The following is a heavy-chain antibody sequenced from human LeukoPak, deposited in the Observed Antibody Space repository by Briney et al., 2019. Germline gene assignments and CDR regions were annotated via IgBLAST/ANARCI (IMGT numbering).Heavy chain of an antibody. CDR2: ISGSGGST. D-gene: IGHD1-26*01. CDR1: GFTFSSYG. Sequence: GGSLRLSCAASGFTFSSYGMSWVRQAPGKGLEWVSAISGSGGSTYYADSVKGRFTISRDNSKNTLYLQMNSLRAEDTAVYYCARPVLGATYFDYWGQGTLVTVSS. CDR3: ARPVLGATYFDY. V-gene: IGHV3-23*01. J-gene: IGHJ4*02.